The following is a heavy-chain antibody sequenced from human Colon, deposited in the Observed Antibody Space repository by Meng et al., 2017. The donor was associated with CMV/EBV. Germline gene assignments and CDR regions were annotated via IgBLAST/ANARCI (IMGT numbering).Heavy chain of an antibody. J-gene: IGHJ4*02. CDR3: VRDPHWGEAL. CDR2: INPDGSGK. Sequence: EKKLGESXGGWVQPGGPLTLSCAASGFSFSSTWMTWIRQAPGKGLEWVALINPDGSGKSYVDSVKGRFTMSRDNAKNSLYLHVSSLTVDDTAVYYCVRDPHWGEALWGQGTLVTVSS. V-gene: IGHV3-7*04. CDR1: GFSFSSTW. D-gene: IGHD7-27*01.